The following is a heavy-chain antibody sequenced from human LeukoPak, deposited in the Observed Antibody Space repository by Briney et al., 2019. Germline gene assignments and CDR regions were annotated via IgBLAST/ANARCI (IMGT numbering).Heavy chain of an antibody. J-gene: IGHJ4*02. D-gene: IGHD3-10*01. CDR2: INTDGSNT. V-gene: IGHV3-74*01. Sequence: GGSLRLSCTVSGFTFSSYWMHWVRQAPGKGLVWVSRINTDGSNTNYADSVKGRFTISRDNAKSTLFLQMNSLRAEDTAVYYCAREPMVRGVIEFDYWGQGTLVTVSS. CDR3: AREPMVRGVIEFDY. CDR1: GFTFSSYW.